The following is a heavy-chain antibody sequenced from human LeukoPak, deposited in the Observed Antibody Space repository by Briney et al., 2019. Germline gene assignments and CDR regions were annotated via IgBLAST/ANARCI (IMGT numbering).Heavy chain of an antibody. CDR3: AKMGGY. CDR2: ISGSGGRT. Sequence: PGGSLRLSCEASGFTFSSYGMSWVRQAPGKGLEWVSAISGSGGRTYYADSVKGRFTISRDNSKNTLYLQMTSLRADDTAVYYCAKMGGYWGQGTLVTVSS. V-gene: IGHV3-23*01. CDR1: GFTFSSYG. J-gene: IGHJ4*02. D-gene: IGHD3-16*01.